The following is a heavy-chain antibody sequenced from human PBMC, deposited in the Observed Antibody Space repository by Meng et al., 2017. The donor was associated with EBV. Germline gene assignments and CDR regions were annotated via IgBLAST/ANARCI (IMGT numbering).Heavy chain of an antibody. D-gene: IGHD2-21*01. CDR1: RDSIRDYY. CDR2: IHYSGST. Sequence: QGQLQESCPGLVKPSETPLLTCTVSRDSIRDYYGSLIRQPPGKGLEWIGYIHYSGSTYYNPSLKSRITISVDMSRNQFSLRLTSVTSADMAVYYCARVNSDCGGVMCYKGWFDPWGQGTLVTVSS. J-gene: IGHJ5*02. V-gene: IGHV4-59*08. CDR3: ARVNSDCGGVMCYKGWFDP.